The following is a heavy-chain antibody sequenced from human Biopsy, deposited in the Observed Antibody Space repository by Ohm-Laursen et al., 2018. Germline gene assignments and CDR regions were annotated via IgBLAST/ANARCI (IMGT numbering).Heavy chain of an antibody. V-gene: IGHV4-59*01. CDR2: VYYTGST. D-gene: IGHD3-22*01. CDR1: GGSISSDY. J-gene: IGHJ2*01. CDR3: ARDRGYYSDRTVPGYFDL. Sequence: SDTLSLTCTVSGGSISSDYWSWIRQPPGKGLQWIGYVYYTGSTDYNPSLQSRVTISVDTSKNHFSLRLRSVTPADTAIYYCARDRGYYSDRTVPGYFDLWGRGTLATVSS.